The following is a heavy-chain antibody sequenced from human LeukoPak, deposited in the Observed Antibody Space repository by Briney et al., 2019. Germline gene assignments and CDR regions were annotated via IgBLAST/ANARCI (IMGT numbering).Heavy chain of an antibody. CDR1: GFTFSSYG. Sequence: HPGGSLRLSCAASGFTFSSYGMSWVRQAPGKGLEWVSAISGSGGSTYYADSVKGRSTISRDNSKNTLYLQMNSLRAEDTAVYYCAKDFTAAAAVPDYWGQGTLVTVSS. V-gene: IGHV3-23*01. CDR2: ISGSGGST. J-gene: IGHJ4*02. CDR3: AKDFTAAAAVPDY. D-gene: IGHD6-13*01.